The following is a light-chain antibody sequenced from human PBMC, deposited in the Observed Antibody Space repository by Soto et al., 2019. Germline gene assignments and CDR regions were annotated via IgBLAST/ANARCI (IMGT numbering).Light chain of an antibody. J-gene: IGLJ3*02. CDR3: CSYAGSYTWV. CDR2: DVT. CDR1: SSDVGAYNY. Sequence: QSVLTQPRSVSGSPGQSVTISCTGTSSDVGAYNYVSWYQQHPGKAPKLMLYDVTTRPSGVPDRFSGSGSANTASLTISGLQADDEADYYCCSYAGSYTWVFGGGTQLTVL. V-gene: IGLV2-11*01.